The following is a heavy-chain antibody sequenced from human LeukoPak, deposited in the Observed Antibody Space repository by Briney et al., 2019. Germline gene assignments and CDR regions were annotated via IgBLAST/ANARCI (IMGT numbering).Heavy chain of an antibody. CDR1: GGSFSSFV. Sequence: ASVKVSCKASGGSFSSFVITWVRQAPGQGLEGRGRINPNSGGTNDAQKFQGRVTMTRDTSISTAYMELSRLRSDDTAVYYCARASRRYSSGSYFVYWGQGTLVTVSS. J-gene: IGHJ4*02. D-gene: IGHD6-19*01. CDR2: INPNSGGT. CDR3: ARASRRYSSGSYFVY. V-gene: IGHV1-2*02.